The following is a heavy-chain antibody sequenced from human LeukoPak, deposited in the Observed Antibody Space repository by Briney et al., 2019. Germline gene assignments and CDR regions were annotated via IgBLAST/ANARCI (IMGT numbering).Heavy chain of an antibody. V-gene: IGHV5-51*01. CDR3: ARPRSCGGGSCYGMDV. Sequence: GESLKISCKGSGYSFISYWIGWVRQMPGNGLEWMGIIYPVDSDTRYSPSFQGQVTISADKSISTAYLQWSSLKASDTAMYYCARPRSCGGGSCYGMDVRGQGTTVTVSS. D-gene: IGHD2-15*01. CDR2: IYPVDSDT. J-gene: IGHJ6*02. CDR1: GYSFISYW.